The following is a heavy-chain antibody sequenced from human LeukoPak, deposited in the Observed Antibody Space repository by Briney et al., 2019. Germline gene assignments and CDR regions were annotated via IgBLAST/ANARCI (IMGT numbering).Heavy chain of an antibody. D-gene: IGHD2-21*02. CDR3: ARGLTQIPRLATGLGH. CDR2: IWYDGGNK. CDR1: GFSFSSYA. J-gene: IGHJ4*02. Sequence: PGGSLRLSCAASGFSFSSYATHWVRQAPGKGLEWVAVIWYDGGNKYYADSVKGRFTISRDNSKNTLYLEMNSLRAEDTAVYYCARGLTQIPRLATGLGHWGQGTLVTVSS. V-gene: IGHV3-33*01.